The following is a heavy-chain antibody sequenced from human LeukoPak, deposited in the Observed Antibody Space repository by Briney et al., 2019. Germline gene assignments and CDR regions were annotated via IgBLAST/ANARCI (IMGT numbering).Heavy chain of an antibody. J-gene: IGHJ4*02. Sequence: PGGSLRLSCAASGFTVSNNHMSWVRQAPGKGLEWVSILYTGGTTYYADSVKGRFTISRDNSKNTLYLEMNSLRAEDTAVYYCARDGDGYNFGSDYWGQGTLVTVSS. V-gene: IGHV3-66*01. CDR2: LYTGGTT. CDR1: GFTVSNNH. D-gene: IGHD5-24*01. CDR3: ARDGDGYNFGSDY.